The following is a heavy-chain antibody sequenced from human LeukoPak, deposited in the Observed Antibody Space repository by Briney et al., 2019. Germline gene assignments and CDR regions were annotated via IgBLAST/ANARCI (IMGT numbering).Heavy chain of an antibody. CDR1: GYTFTKYG. CDR2: ISPSRGNT. D-gene: IGHD6-19*01. J-gene: IGHJ4*02. V-gene: IGHV1-18*01. Sequence: GTSVKVSCKTSGYTFTKYGISWVRQAPGQGLEWMGWISPSRGNTDYAQKLQGRVTMTTDTSTSTAYMELRGLRSDDTAVYYCARDIEAGIGYGDYWAREPWSPSPQ. CDR3: ARDIEAGIGYGDY.